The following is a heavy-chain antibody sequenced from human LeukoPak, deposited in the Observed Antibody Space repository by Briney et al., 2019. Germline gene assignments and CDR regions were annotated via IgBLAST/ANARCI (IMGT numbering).Heavy chain of an antibody. CDR1: GGSFSGYY. J-gene: IGHJ4*02. CDR3: ARRRGGYCSSTSCYTRSGEDY. V-gene: IGHV4-34*01. CDR2: INHSGST. D-gene: IGHD2-2*02. Sequence: SETLSLTCAVYGGSFSGYYWSWIRQPPGKGLEWIGEINHSGSTNYNPSLKSRVTISVDTSKNQFSLKLSSVTAADTAVYYCARRRGGYCSSTSCYTRSGEDYWGQGTLVTVPS.